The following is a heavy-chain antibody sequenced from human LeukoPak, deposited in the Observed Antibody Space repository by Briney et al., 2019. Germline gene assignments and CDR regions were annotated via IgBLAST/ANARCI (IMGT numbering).Heavy chain of an antibody. CDR1: GFTFSSYS. D-gene: IGHD6-19*01. J-gene: IGHJ4*02. V-gene: IGHV3-21*04. Sequence: PGGSLRLSCAASGFTFSSYSMNWVRQAPGKGLEWVSSISSSSSYIYYADSVKGRFTISRDNSKNTLYLQMNSLRAEDTAVYYCARVIAVAGTIGTFDYWGQGTLVTVSS. CDR2: ISSSSSYI. CDR3: ARVIAVAGTIGTFDY.